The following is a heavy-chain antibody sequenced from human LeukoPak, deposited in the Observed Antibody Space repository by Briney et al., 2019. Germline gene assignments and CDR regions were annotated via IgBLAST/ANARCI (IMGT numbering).Heavy chain of an antibody. J-gene: IGHJ4*02. CDR2: IHHTGST. D-gene: IGHD3-22*01. Sequence: PSETLSLTCSVSGDSISSSPSFWGWIRQPPGKGLEWIGTIHHTGSTYYNPSLKSRVTISVDTSKNQFSLKLSSVTAADTAVYYCARTYYYDSSGPVDYWGQGTLVTVSS. V-gene: IGHV4-39*01. CDR3: ARTYYYDSSGPVDY. CDR1: GDSISSSPSF.